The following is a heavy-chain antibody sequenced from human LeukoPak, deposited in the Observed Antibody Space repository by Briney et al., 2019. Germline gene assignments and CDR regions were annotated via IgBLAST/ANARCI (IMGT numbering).Heavy chain of an antibody. Sequence: GGSLRLSCAASGFTFSSYSINWVRQAPGKGLEWVSSISSSGTYVYYADSVKGRFTISRDNAKNSLYLQMNSLRVEDTAVYYCARDLGYCSSTSCHNRWFDPWGQGTLVTVSS. J-gene: IGHJ5*02. CDR3: ARDLGYCSSTSCHNRWFDP. CDR2: ISSSGTYV. CDR1: GFTFSSYS. D-gene: IGHD2-2*02. V-gene: IGHV3-21*01.